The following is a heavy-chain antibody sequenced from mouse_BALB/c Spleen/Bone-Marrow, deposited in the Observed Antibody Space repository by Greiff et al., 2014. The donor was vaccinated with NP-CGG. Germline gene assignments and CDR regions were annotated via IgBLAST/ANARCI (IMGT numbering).Heavy chain of an antibody. Sequence: EVQLQESGAELVKPGASVKLSCTTSGFNIKDPYIHWVKQRPEQGLEWIRRIDPANYNTQYDPKFQGKATITADTPSNAAYLQLNSLTSEDTAVYYCATLTGTFDYWGQGTPVTVSA. CDR2: IDPANYNT. D-gene: IGHD4-1*01. CDR3: ATLTGTFDY. V-gene: IGHV14-3*02. J-gene: IGHJ3*01. CDR1: GFNIKDPY.